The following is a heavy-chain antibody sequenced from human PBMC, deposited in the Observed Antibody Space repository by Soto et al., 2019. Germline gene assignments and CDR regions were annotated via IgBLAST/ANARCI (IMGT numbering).Heavy chain of an antibody. J-gene: IGHJ6*02. CDR1: GGSISSYY. CDR3: ARTPPKAKDYDFWSGYYRRTRYYYYGMDV. D-gene: IGHD3-3*01. Sequence: SETLSLTCTVSGGSISSYYWSWIRQPAGKGLEWIGRIYTSGSTNYNPSLKSRVTMSVDTSKNQFSLKLSSVTAADTAVYYFARTPPKAKDYDFWSGYYRRTRYYYYGMDVWGQGTTVTVSS. CDR2: IYTSGST. V-gene: IGHV4-4*07.